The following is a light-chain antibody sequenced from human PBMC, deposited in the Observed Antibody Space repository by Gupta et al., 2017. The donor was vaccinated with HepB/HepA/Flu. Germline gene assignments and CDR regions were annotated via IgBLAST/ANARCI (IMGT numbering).Light chain of an antibody. CDR3: QVWDSERDNVV. V-gene: IGLV3-21*02. J-gene: IGLJ3*02. CDR1: HVGMKS. Sequence: SYVLTQTPSVSVAPGQKALITCEGDHVGMKSVHWYQQKPGQAPVLVVFDDYDRPSGIPAGLSGAHTGSATTLTINRVEAGDEADYYCQVWDSERDNVVFGGGTKLTVL. CDR2: DDY.